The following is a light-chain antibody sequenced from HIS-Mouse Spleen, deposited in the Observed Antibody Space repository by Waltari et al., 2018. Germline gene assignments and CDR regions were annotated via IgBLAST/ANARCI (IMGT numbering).Light chain of an antibody. V-gene: IGLV3-21*03. CDR3: QVWDSSSDHVV. J-gene: IGLJ2*01. CDR2: DDS. Sequence: SYVLTQPPSVSVAPGKTARITWGGNNIGSKSVHWYQQKPGQAPVLVVYDDSGRPSGIPERFSGSNSGNTATLTISRVEAGDEADCYCQVWDSSSDHVVFGGGTKLTVL. CDR1: NIGSKS.